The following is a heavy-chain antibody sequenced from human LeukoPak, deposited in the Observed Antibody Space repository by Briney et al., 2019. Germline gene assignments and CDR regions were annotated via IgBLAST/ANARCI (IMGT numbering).Heavy chain of an antibody. V-gene: IGHV1-69*13. CDR2: IIPIFGTA. J-gene: IGHJ1*01. CDR3: ARGDYDFWSGYYTLGYFQH. Sequence: SVKVSCKASGGTFSSYAISWVRQAPGQGLEWIGGIIPIFGTANYAQKFQGRVTITADESTSTAYMELSSLRSEDTAVYYCARGDYDFWSGYYTLGYFQHWGQGTLVTVSS. CDR1: GGTFSSYA. D-gene: IGHD3-3*01.